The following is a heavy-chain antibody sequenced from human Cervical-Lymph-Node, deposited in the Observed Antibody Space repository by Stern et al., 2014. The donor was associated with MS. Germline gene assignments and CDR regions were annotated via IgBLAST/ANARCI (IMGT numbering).Heavy chain of an antibody. Sequence: QVQLVQSGAEVKDPGASVKVSCKASGYSFISHAMHWVRQAPGQRFEWMGWINGDNGNTKYSQKLQGRVTITRDKTTSTAYMELSSLTSEDTAVYYCARAGYCSPSTCSDAFDIWGQGTMVTVSS. CDR3: ARAGYCSPSTCSDAFDI. D-gene: IGHD2-15*01. V-gene: IGHV1-3*01. CDR1: GYSFISHA. CDR2: INGDNGNT. J-gene: IGHJ3*02.